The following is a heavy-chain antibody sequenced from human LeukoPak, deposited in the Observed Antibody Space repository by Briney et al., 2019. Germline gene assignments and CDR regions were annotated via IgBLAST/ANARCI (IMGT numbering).Heavy chain of an antibody. CDR1: GVTFSSYP. J-gene: IGHJ3*02. CDR3: ARVTVAGPGTFDI. CDR2: IIPVFGIV. Sequence: SVKVSCKTSGVTFSSYPISWVRQAPGQGLVWMGGIIPVFGIVNYAQKFQGRVTITADKSTSTAYMELSSLRSEDTAVYYCARVTVAGPGTFDIWGQGTMVTASS. V-gene: IGHV1-69*10. D-gene: IGHD6-19*01.